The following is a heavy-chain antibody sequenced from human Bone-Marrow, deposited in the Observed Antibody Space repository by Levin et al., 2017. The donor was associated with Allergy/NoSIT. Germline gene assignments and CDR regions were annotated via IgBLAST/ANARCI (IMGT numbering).Heavy chain of an antibody. CDR2: IDWDDDK. J-gene: IGHJ4*02. V-gene: IGHV2-70*04. D-gene: IGHD6-13*01. CDR1: GFSLSTSGMR. CDR3: ARMAAAAGQFDY. Sequence: QTLSLTCTFSGFSLSTSGMRVSWIRQPPGKALEWLARIDWDDDKFYSTSLKTRLTISKDTSKNQVVLTMTNMDPVDTATYYCARMAAAAGQFDYWGQGTLVTVSS.